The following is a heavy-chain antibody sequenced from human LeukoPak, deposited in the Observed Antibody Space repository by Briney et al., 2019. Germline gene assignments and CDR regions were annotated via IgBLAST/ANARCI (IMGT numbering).Heavy chain of an antibody. CDR1: GGSISSGDYY. CDR2: IYYSGST. J-gene: IGHJ4*02. V-gene: IGHV4-30-4*01. CDR3: ARRNYYDRRGYEYYFDY. D-gene: IGHD3-22*01. Sequence: SQTLSLTCTVSGGSISSGDYYWSWIRQPPGKGLEWIGYIYYSGSTYYNPSLKSRVTISVDTSKNQFSLKLISVTAADTAVFYWARRNYYDRRGYEYYFDYWGQGTLVTVSS.